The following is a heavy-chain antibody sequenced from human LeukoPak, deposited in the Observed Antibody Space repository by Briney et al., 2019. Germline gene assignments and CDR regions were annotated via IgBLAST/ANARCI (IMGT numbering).Heavy chain of an antibody. V-gene: IGHV3-11*01. J-gene: IGHJ4*02. CDR2: ISSSGSTI. CDR3: ARVLYYDSNIGGY. CDR1: GFTFSDYY. Sequence: GGSLRLSCAASGFTFSDYYMSWIRQAPGKGLEWVSYISSSGSTIYYADSVKGRFSISRANAKNSLYLQMNSLRAEDTAVYYCARVLYYDSNIGGYWGQGTLVTVSS. D-gene: IGHD3-22*01.